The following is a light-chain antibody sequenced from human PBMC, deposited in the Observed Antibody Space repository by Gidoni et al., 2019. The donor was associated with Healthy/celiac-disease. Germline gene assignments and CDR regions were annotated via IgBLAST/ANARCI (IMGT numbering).Light chain of an antibody. CDR2: GAS. V-gene: IGKV3-20*01. J-gene: IGKJ1*01. CDR1: QSVSSSY. CDR3: QQYGSSPRA. Sequence: DIVLKQSAGTLSLSPGERATLSCRASQSVSSSYLAWYQQKPGQAPRLLIYGASSRATGIPDRFSGSGSGTDFTLTISRLEPEDFAVYYCQQYGSSPRAFGQGTKVEIK.